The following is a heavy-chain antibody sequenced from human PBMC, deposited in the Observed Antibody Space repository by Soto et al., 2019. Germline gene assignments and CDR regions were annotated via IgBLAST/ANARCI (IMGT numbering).Heavy chain of an antibody. CDR1: GFTFSSFE. Sequence: PGGSLRLSCVGSGFTFSSFEMNWVRQTPGKGLEWLSYIGRSGETIYYADSVKGRFTISRDNAKSTLFLQMNGLRDEVTGFYYCARDSRGGAARRPTFYYWGRGTLVTVSS. J-gene: IGHJ4*02. V-gene: IGHV3-48*03. CDR2: IGRSGETI. CDR3: ARDSRGGAARRPTFYY. D-gene: IGHD6-6*01.